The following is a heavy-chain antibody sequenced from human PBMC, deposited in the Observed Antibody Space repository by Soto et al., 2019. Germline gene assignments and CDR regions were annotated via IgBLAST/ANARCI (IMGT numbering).Heavy chain of an antibody. J-gene: IGHJ6*02. CDR3: ARKGSYGGYYYYGMDV. D-gene: IGHD5-18*01. Sequence: QVQLVQSGAEVKKPGSSVKVSCKASGGTFSSYAISWVRQAPGQGLEWMGGIIPIFGTANYAQKFQGRVTMTADESTSTAYMELSSLRYEDTAVYYCARKGSYGGYYYYGMDVWGQGTTVTVSS. V-gene: IGHV1-69*01. CDR2: IIPIFGTA. CDR1: GGTFSSYA.